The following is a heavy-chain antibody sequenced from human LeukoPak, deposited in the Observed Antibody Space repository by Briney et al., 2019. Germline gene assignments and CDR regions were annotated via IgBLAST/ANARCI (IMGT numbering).Heavy chain of an antibody. CDR3: ASRVGALEY. CDR1: GFTFSDYS. Sequence: GGSLRLSCAASGFTFSDYSMNWVRQAPGKGLEWVSYIGSSSSTIFYAASEKGRFTISRDNAKNSLYLQMDSLRAEDTAVYYCASRVGALEYWGQGTLVTVSS. V-gene: IGHV3-48*01. CDR2: IGSSSSTI. J-gene: IGHJ4*02. D-gene: IGHD1-26*01.